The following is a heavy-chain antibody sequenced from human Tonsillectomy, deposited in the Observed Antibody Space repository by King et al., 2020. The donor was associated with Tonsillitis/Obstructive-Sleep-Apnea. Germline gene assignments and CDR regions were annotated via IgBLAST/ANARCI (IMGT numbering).Heavy chain of an antibody. J-gene: IGHJ3*02. D-gene: IGHD1-1*01. CDR1: GGSLSGYY. V-gene: IGHV4-59*01. CDR2: IYYSGST. CDR3: ARDVQGDGFDI. Sequence: VQLQESGPGLWKPSETLSLTCTVSGGSLSGYYWSWIRQPPGKGLEWIGYIYYSGSTNFSPSPESRVTISADTPKNQFSLKLSSVPAADTAVYYCARDVQGDGFDIWGQGTVVTVSS.